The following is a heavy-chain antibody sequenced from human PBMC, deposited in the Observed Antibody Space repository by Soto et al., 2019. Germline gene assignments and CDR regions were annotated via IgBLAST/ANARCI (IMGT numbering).Heavy chain of an antibody. V-gene: IGHV1-69*01. Sequence: QVLLVQSGAEMKQPGSSVSVSCRASGDSFTNYAFTWVRQAPGQGPELLGGVILALGTPHYSQRFQGRLTITADESSSTVYMELGSLRLDDTAVYYCGRYCTNTKCRGGYYLDLWGQGTLLTVSS. CDR1: GDSFTNYA. J-gene: IGHJ5*02. CDR2: VILALGTP. D-gene: IGHD2-8*01. CDR3: GRYCTNTKCRGGYYLDL.